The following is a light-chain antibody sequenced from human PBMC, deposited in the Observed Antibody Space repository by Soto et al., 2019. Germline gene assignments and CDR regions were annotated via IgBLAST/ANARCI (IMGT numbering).Light chain of an antibody. CDR3: QRYGG. V-gene: IGKV3-20*01. Sequence: EIVLTQSPATLSLSPGERATLSCRASQSVTNSLAWYQQKPGQAPRLLVYDASSRATGIPDRFSGSGSGTDFTLTISRLEPEDFAVYYCQRYGGFGQGTKVDIK. J-gene: IGKJ1*01. CDR1: QSVTNS. CDR2: DAS.